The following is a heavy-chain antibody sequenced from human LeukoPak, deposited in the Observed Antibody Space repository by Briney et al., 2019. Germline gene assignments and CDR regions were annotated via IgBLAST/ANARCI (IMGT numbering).Heavy chain of an antibody. Sequence: GASVKVSCKASGYTFTSYAMHWVRQAPGQRLEWMGWSNAGNGNTKYSQEFQGRVTMTTDTSTSTGYMELRSLRSDDTAVYHCARDHTSDYWGQGTLVTVSS. CDR1: GYTFTSYA. CDR3: ARDHTSDY. D-gene: IGHD2-2*02. J-gene: IGHJ4*02. CDR2: SNAGNGNT. V-gene: IGHV1-3*02.